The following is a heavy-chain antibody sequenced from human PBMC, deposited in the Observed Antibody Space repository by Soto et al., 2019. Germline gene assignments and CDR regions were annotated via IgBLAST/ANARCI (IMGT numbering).Heavy chain of an antibody. CDR3: ARDAYNYGYFSS. Sequence: GSLRLSCAASGFTFSIYSMHWVRQAPGKGLEWVAVISHDGSDIYYDDSVKGRFTISRDNSNSTLFLHMNSLRPEDTAVYYCARDAYNYGYFSSWGQGTLVTVSS. CDR1: GFTFSIYS. CDR2: ISHDGSDI. J-gene: IGHJ4*02. D-gene: IGHD3-16*01. V-gene: IGHV3-30-3*01.